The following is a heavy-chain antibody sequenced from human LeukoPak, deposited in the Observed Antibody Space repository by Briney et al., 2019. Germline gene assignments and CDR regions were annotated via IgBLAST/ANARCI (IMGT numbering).Heavy chain of an antibody. CDR1: GFTFSNYW. CDR2: IRQDGSEQ. Sequence: PGGSLRLSCAASGFTFSNYWMSWARQVPGKGLEWMANIRQDGSEQQYVDSVKGRFTISRDNAKNSVYLQMNSLRAEDTAVYYCVSIRLSESFCYWGQGSLVAVSS. CDR3: VSIRLSESFCY. V-gene: IGHV3-7*01. J-gene: IGHJ1*01. D-gene: IGHD3-3*01.